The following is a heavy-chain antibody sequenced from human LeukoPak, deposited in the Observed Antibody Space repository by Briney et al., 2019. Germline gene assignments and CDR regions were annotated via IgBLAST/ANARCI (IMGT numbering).Heavy chain of an antibody. CDR1: RYSISSGYY. D-gene: IGHD2-8*02. J-gene: IGHJ4*02. Sequence: SETLSLTCSVSRYSISSGYYWGWIRQSPGKGLEWIGSISHSGTIYYNPSLRSRVTISVDTSKNQFSLKLRSATAADTAVYYCARDTGTGGQVVCDNWGQGTLVTVSS. CDR2: ISHSGTI. V-gene: IGHV4-38-2*02. CDR3: ARDTGTGGQVVCDN.